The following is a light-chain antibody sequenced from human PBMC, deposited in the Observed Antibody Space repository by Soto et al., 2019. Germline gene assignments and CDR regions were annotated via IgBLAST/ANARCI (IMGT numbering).Light chain of an antibody. J-gene: IGLJ2*01. CDR1: SSDIGGYNY. Sequence: QSALTQPRSVSGSPGQSVTISCTGTSSDIGGYNYVSWYQQHPDKAPKLTIYDVSKRPSGVPDRFSGSKSGNTASLTISGLQDEDEAEYYCCSYAGSYTLVFGGGTQLTVL. CDR3: CSYAGSYTLV. V-gene: IGLV2-11*01. CDR2: DVS.